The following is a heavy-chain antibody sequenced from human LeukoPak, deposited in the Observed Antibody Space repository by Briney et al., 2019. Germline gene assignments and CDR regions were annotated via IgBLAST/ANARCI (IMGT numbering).Heavy chain of an antibody. J-gene: IGHJ3*02. V-gene: IGHV3-30*02. CDR1: GFTFSSYG. Sequence: PGGSLRLSCAASGFTFSSYGMHWVRQAPGKGLEWVAFIRYDGSNKYYADSVKGRFTISRDNSKNTLYLQMNSLRAEDTAVYCCATGYYNADDAFDIWGQGTMVTVSS. CDR2: IRYDGSNK. CDR3: ATGYYNADDAFDI. D-gene: IGHD3-9*01.